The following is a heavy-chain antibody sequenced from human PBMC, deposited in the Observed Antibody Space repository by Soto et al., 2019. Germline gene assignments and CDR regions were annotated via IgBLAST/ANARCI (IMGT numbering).Heavy chain of an antibody. CDR1: GFTFSSYA. J-gene: IGHJ6*02. CDR2: ISGSGGST. V-gene: IGHV3-23*01. D-gene: IGHD2-15*01. CDR3: AIEYCSGGRCYYYGMDV. Sequence: GSLRLSCAASGFTFSSYAMSWVRQAPGKGLEWVSAISGSGGSTYYADSVKGRFTISRDSSKNMLFLQMNILRVEDTAVYYCAIEYCSGGRCYYYGMDVWGQGTTVTVSS.